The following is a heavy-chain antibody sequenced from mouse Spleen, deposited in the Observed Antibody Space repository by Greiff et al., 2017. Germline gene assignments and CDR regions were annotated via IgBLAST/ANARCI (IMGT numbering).Heavy chain of an antibody. Sequence: EVKLLESGPGLVKPSQSLSLTCSVTGYSITSGYYWNWIRQFPGNKLEWMGYISYDGSNNYNPSLKNRISITRDTSKNQFFLKLNSVTTEDTATYYCARGRDTWFAYWGQGTLVTVSA. CDR2: ISYDGSN. D-gene: IGHD3-3*01. V-gene: IGHV3-6*01. CDR3: ARGRDTWFAY. CDR1: GYSITSGYY. J-gene: IGHJ3*01.